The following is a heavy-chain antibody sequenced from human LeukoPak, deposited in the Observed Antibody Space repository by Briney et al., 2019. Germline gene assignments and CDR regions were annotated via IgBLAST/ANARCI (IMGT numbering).Heavy chain of an antibody. CDR2: IRTKANSYAT. Sequence: PGGSLRLSCAASGFTFSGSAMHWVRQASGKGLEWVGRIRTKANSYATAYAASMKGRFTISRDDSKNTAYLQMNSLKTEDTAVYYCTKGIYNWNDGTGLDYWGQGTLVTVSS. D-gene: IGHD1-1*01. CDR1: GFTFSGSA. V-gene: IGHV3-73*01. CDR3: TKGIYNWNDGTGLDY. J-gene: IGHJ4*02.